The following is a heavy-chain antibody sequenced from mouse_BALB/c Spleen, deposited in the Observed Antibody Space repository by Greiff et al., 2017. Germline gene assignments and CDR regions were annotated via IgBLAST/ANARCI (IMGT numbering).Heavy chain of an antibody. D-gene: IGHD5-5*01. CDR1: GFTFSSYT. CDR3: ASRTTPMDY. J-gene: IGHJ4*01. Sequence: EVQVVESGGGLVQPGGSLKLSCAASGFTFSSYTMSWVRQTPEKRLEWVAYISNGGGSTYYTDTVKGRFTISIDNAKNTLYLQMSSLKSEDTAMCECASRTTPMDYWGQGTSVTVSS. V-gene: IGHV5-12-2*01. CDR2: ISNGGGST.